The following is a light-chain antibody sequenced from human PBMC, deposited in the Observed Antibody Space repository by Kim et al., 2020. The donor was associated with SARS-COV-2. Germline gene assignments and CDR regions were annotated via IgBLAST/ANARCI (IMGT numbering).Light chain of an antibody. V-gene: IGKV1-5*03. Sequence: SPRSASVGDRVIITCRASQSNSMWLAWYQQKPGKAPKLLISKASSLQSGVPSRFSGSGSGTQFTLTISSLQPDDFGTYYCQQYDNYFGQGTKLEIK. CDR2: KAS. CDR3: QQYDNY. J-gene: IGKJ2*01. CDR1: QSNSMW.